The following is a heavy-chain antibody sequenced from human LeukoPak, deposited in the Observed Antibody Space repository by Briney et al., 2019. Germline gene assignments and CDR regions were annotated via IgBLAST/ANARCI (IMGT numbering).Heavy chain of an antibody. CDR1: GGSISSYY. J-gene: IGHJ4*02. CDR2: IYYSGST. D-gene: IGHD6-19*01. Sequence: PSETLSLTCTVSGGSISSYYWSWIRQPPGKGLEWIGYIYYSGSTNYNPSLKSRVTISVDTSKNQFSLKLSSVTAADTAVYYCARGILAVAGTYCFDYWGQGTLVTVSS. V-gene: IGHV4-59*01. CDR3: ARGILAVAGTYCFDY.